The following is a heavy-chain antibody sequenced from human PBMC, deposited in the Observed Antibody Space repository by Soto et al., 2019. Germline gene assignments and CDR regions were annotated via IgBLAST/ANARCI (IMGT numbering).Heavy chain of an antibody. CDR3: ARGLTTFGVVIGY. D-gene: IGHD3-3*01. V-gene: IGHV1-3*01. Sequence: ASVEVSCKTSGYTFTNYVVDWGRQAPGQGLEWMGWINSGNGNTKYSEKFQGRVTITRDTSASTAYMELNSLTSEDTAVYYCARGLTTFGVVIGYWGQGTLVIVSS. CDR1: GYTFTNYV. J-gene: IGHJ1*01. CDR2: INSGNGNT.